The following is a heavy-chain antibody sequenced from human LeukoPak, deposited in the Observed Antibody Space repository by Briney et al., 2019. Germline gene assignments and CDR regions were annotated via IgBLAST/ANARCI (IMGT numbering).Heavy chain of an antibody. J-gene: IGHJ4*02. V-gene: IGHV3-30*18. CDR1: GFTFSTYG. D-gene: IGHD3-10*01. Sequence: GRSLRLSCAASGFTFSTYGMHWVRQAPGKGLEWLTLISYDGSNKYYADSVKGRFTISRDNSKNTLYLQMNSLRAEDTAVYYCAKDPQIDRHQWFGELLPGFWGQGTLVTVSS. CDR2: ISYDGSNK. CDR3: AKDPQIDRHQWFGELLPGF.